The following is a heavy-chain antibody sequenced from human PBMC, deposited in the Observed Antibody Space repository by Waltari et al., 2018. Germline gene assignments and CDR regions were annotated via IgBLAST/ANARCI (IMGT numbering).Heavy chain of an antibody. CDR3: ARASITMIVVAPPDY. CDR1: GYTFTSYG. D-gene: IGHD3-22*01. CDR2: NSAYNSNT. J-gene: IGHJ4*02. V-gene: IGHV1-18*01. Sequence: QVQLVQSGAEVKKPGASVKVSCKASGYTFTSYGISWVRQAAGQGLEWMGWNSAYNSNTNYAQKLQGRVTMTTDTSTSTAYMELRSLRSDDTAVYYCARASITMIVVAPPDYWGQGTLVTVSS.